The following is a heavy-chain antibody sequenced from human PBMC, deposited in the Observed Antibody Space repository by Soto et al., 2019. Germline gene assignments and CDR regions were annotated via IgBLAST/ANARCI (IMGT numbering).Heavy chain of an antibody. CDR2: INHSGST. V-gene: IGHV4-34*01. CDR1: GGSFSGYY. J-gene: IGHJ6*02. Sequence: QVQLQQWGAGLLKPSETLSLTCAVYGGSFSGYYWSWIRQPPGKGLEWIGEINHSGSTNYNPSLKRRVTISVDTSKNQFSLKLSCVTAADSAVYYCARAGRSYYYGSGSYYPVWGQGTTVTVSS. CDR3: ARAGRSYYYGSGSYYPV. D-gene: IGHD3-10*01.